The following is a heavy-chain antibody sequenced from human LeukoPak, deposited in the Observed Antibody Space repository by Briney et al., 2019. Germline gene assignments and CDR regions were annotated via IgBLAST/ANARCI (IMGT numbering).Heavy chain of an antibody. CDR1: GFTFSTFE. D-gene: IGHD3-9*01. J-gene: IGHJ6*02. CDR3: ARKYDILTGIMDV. V-gene: IGHV3-48*03. CDR2: ISSSAGII. Sequence: GGSLRLSCAASGFTFSTFEMNWVRLAPGKGLEWVSFISSSAGIIYYADSVKGRFTISRDNAKNSLNLQMNSLRAEDTAVYYCARKYDILTGIMDVWGQGTTVTVSS.